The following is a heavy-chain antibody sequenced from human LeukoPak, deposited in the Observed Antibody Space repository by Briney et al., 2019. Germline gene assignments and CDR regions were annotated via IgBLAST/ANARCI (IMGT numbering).Heavy chain of an antibody. V-gene: IGHV3-48*02. CDR2: ISSSGSTI. J-gene: IGHJ4*02. D-gene: IGHD3-10*01. CDR1: GFTFSSYN. Sequence: PGGSLRLSCAASGFTFSSYNMNWVRQAPGKGLEWVSDISSSGSTIYFAASVKGRFTISRDNAKNSLYLQMNSLRDEDTAVYYCARLEYYYVSGNYYKLFDYWGQGTLVTVCS. CDR3: ARLEYYYVSGNYYKLFDY.